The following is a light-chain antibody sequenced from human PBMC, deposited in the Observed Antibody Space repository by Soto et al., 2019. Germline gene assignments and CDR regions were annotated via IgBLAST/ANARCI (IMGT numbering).Light chain of an antibody. CDR1: SADVGIYNR. CDR3: SSYTTGNTDV. CDR2: DVS. J-gene: IGLJ1*01. V-gene: IGLV2-18*02. Sequence: QSVLTQPPSVSGSPGQSVTISCTGTSADVGIYNRVAWYQQPPGTSPKLVICDVSNRPSGVPDRFSGSKSGSTASLTISGLEAEDEADYYCSSYTTGNTDVFGTGTKVTVL.